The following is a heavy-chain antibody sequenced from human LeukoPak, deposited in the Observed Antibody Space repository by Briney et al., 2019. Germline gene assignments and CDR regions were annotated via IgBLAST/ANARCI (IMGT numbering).Heavy chain of an antibody. CDR1: GGTFISYA. D-gene: IGHD2-2*01. CDR2: SITIFCTA. Sequence: GASVKVSCKATGGTFISYASSWVRQPPGQGLEWMGGSITIFCTANYAQKFQEGAMITPDEYSSKAYMEPSSLRSEDTAVYYCATVYCSSTSCYPLAAFDFWGQGTMVTVSS. CDR3: ATVYCSSTSCYPLAAFDF. V-gene: IGHV1-69*13. J-gene: IGHJ3*01.